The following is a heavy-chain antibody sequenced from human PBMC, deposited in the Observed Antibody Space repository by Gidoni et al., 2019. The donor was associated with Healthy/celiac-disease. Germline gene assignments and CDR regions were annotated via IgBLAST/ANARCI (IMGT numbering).Heavy chain of an antibody. J-gene: IGHJ5*02. CDR2: IKQDGSEK. CDR3: ARYSSGRPRWFDP. V-gene: IGHV3-7*01. Sequence: EVQLVESGGGLVQPGGSLRLSCAASGCTFSSYWMSWVRQAPGKGLEWVANIKQDGSEKYYVDSVKGRFTISRDNAKNSLYLQMNSLRAEDTAVYYCARYSSGRPRWFDPWGQGTLVTVSS. D-gene: IGHD6-19*01. CDR1: GCTFSSYW.